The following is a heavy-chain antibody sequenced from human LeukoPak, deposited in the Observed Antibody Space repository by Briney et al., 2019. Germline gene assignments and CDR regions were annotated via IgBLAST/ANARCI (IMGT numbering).Heavy chain of an antibody. Sequence: PSETLSLTCTVSGGSFSTNSNYWGWIRQPPGKGLEWIGRLYYSGSTYYNPSLKSRVTISVDTSKKQFSLKLSSVTAAGTAVYYCARSMIPATVTERMPYYYYGMDVWGQGTTVTVSS. J-gene: IGHJ6*01. CDR2: LYYSGST. D-gene: IGHD4-17*01. CDR3: ARSMIPATVTERMPYYYYGMDV. V-gene: IGHV4-39*07. CDR1: GGSFSTNSNY.